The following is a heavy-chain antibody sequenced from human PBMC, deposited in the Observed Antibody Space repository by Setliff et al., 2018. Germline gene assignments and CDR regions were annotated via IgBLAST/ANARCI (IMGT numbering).Heavy chain of an antibody. D-gene: IGHD3-10*01. Sequence: ETLSLTCNVSGVSISSYYWSWIRQPPGKGLESIGYIQKSGSTNYNPSLMSRVSISVDTSKNQFSLKLRSVTAADTAVYYCARLSWDGLRYYGLDVWGQGTTVTVSS. CDR1: GVSISSYY. CDR2: IQKSGST. J-gene: IGHJ6*02. CDR3: ARLSWDGLRYYGLDV. V-gene: IGHV4-59*01.